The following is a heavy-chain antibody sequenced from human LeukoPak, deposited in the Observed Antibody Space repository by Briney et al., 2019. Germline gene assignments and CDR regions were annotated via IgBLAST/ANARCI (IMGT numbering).Heavy chain of an antibody. CDR1: GGSIISYY. J-gene: IGHJ3*02. D-gene: IGHD3/OR15-3a*01. CDR2: IYTSGST. CDR3: ARRMPGTGAFDI. Sequence: LETLSLTCTVSGGSIISYYWSWIRQPAGKGLEWIGRIYTSGSTNYNPSLKSRVTISVDTSKNQFSLKLSSVTAADTAVYYCARRMPGTGAFDIWGQGTMVTVSS. V-gene: IGHV4-4*07.